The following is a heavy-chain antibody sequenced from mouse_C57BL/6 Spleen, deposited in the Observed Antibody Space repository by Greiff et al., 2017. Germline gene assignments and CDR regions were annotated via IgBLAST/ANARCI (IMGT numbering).Heavy chain of an antibody. CDR1: GYSITSGYY. CDR3: ARLLPYAMDY. CDR2: ISYDGSN. J-gene: IGHJ4*01. D-gene: IGHD1-1*01. V-gene: IGHV3-6*01. Sequence: EVKLMESGPGLVKPSQSLSLTCSVTGYSITSGYYWNWIRQFPGNKLEWMGYISYDGSNNYNPSLKNRISITRDTSKNQFFLKLNSVTTEDTATYYCARLLPYAMDYWGKGTSVTVSS.